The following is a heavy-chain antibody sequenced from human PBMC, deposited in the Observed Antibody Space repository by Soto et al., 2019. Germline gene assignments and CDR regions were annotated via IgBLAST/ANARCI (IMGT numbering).Heavy chain of an antibody. CDR2: IYWDDDK. Sequence: QITLKESGPTLVKPTQTLTLTCTFSGFSLSTSGVGVGWIRQPPGKALEWLALIYWDDDKRYSPSLKSRLTITKDTSNNQVVLTMTNMDPVDTATYYCAHGRQLGDDFDYWGQGTLVTVSS. V-gene: IGHV2-5*02. D-gene: IGHD6-6*01. CDR1: GFSLSTSGVG. J-gene: IGHJ4*02. CDR3: AHGRQLGDDFDY.